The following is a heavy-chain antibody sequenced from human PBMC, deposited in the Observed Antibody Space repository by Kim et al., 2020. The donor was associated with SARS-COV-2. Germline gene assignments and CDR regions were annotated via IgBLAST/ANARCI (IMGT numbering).Heavy chain of an antibody. D-gene: IGHD4-17*01. J-gene: IGHJ4*02. V-gene: IGHV3-43*01. Sequence: ADAVKRRFTISSDNSKNSLYLQMNSLRTEDTALYYCAKTTTVTRTYYFDNWGQGTLVTVSS. CDR3: AKTTTVTRTYYFDN.